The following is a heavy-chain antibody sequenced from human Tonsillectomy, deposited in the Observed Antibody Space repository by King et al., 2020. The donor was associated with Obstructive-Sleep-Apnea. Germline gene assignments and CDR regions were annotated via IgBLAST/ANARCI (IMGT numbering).Heavy chain of an antibody. CDR3: ARDDPPYCSGGSCYSEDAFDI. J-gene: IGHJ3*02. D-gene: IGHD2-15*01. V-gene: IGHV3-48*02. Sequence: VQLVESGGGLVQPGGSLRLSCAASGFTFSSYSMNWVRQAPGKGLEWVSYISSSSSTIYYADYVKGRFTITRDNAKNSLYLQMNSLRDEDTAVYYCARDDPPYCSGGSCYSEDAFDIWGQGTMVTVSS. CDR1: GFTFSSYS. CDR2: ISSSSSTI.